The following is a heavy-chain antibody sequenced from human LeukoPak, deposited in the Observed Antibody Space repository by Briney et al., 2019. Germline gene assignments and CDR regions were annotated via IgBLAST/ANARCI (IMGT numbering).Heavy chain of an antibody. Sequence: SETLSPTCTVSGGSISSYYWSWIRQPPGKGLEWIGYIYDSGSTNYNPSLKSRVTISVDTSKNQFSLKLSSVTAADMAVYYCARVGGTNYYYYGMDVWGQGTTVTVSS. J-gene: IGHJ6*02. CDR1: GGSISSYY. D-gene: IGHD3-10*01. CDR3: ARVGGTNYYYYGMDV. V-gene: IGHV4-59*01. CDR2: IYDSGST.